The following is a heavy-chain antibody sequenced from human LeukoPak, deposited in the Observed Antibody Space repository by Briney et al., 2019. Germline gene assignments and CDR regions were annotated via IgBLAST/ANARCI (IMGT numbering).Heavy chain of an antibody. CDR1: GGTFSSFA. CDR3: ARAHVVVLGAALGGMDV. V-gene: IGHV1-69*13. J-gene: IGHJ6*02. D-gene: IGHD2-15*01. CDR2: FIPIFGST. Sequence: ASVKVSCKASGGTFSSFAISWVRQAPGRGLEWMGGFIPIFGSTKYAQKFQGRVSITADESTSTAYMELSSLRSDDTAVYYCARAHVVVLGAALGGMDVWGQGTTVTVSS.